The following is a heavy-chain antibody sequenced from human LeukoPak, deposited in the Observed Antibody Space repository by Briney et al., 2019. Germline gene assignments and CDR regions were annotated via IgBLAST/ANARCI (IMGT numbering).Heavy chain of an antibody. J-gene: IGHJ5*02. D-gene: IGHD1-26*01. CDR2: ISGDGGST. V-gene: IGHV3-43*02. CDR1: GFTFDDYG. CDR3: AKDMGGSGRNWVSNWFDP. Sequence: GGSLRLSCAASGFTFDDYGMHWVRQAPGKGLEWVSLISGDGGSTYQADSVKGRFTISRDNSKNSLYLQMDSLRAEDTALYYCAKDMGGSGRNWVSNWFDPWGQGTLVTVSS.